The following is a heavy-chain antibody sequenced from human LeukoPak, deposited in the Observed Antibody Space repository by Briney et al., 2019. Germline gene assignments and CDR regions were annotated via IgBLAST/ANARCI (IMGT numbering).Heavy chain of an antibody. Sequence: GTLSLTCAVSGGSISSSNWWSWVRQAPGKGLEWVSVIYSGGSTYYADSVKGRFTISRDNSNNTLYLQMNSLRAEYTAVYYCASGFPWPSWGQGTLVTVSS. J-gene: IGHJ4*02. D-gene: IGHD5-24*01. CDR1: GGSISSSNW. CDR2: IYSGGST. V-gene: IGHV3-53*01. CDR3: ASGFPWPS.